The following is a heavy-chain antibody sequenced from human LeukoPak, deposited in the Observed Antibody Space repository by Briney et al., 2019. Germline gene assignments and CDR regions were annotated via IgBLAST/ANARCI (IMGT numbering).Heavy chain of an antibody. Sequence: GGSLRLSCAASGFTFNTYTMNWVRQAPGKGLEWVSYISGSSGIIDYADSVRGRFTISRDNAKNSLYLQMNSLRSDDTAVYYCARGYSFDYWGQGTLVTVSS. CDR1: GFTFNTYT. CDR2: ISGSSGII. CDR3: ARGYSFDY. J-gene: IGHJ4*02. V-gene: IGHV3-48*01.